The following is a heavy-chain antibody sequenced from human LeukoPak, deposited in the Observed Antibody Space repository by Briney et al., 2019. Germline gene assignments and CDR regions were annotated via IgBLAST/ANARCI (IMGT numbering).Heavy chain of an antibody. D-gene: IGHD3-22*01. J-gene: IGHJ5*02. CDR2: MNDGGNS. V-gene: IGHV4-34*01. Sequence: PSETLSLTCAVHGGSFTNYYWTWIRQPPGKGLEWIGEMNDGGNSNYNPSLKTRVTISVDTSKNQFSLKLSSVTAADTAVYYCARESYYDSINWFDPWGQGTLVTVSS. CDR3: ARESYYDSINWFDP. CDR1: GGSFTNYY.